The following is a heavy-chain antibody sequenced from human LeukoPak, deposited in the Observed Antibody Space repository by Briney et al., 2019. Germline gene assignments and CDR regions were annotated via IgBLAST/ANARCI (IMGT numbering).Heavy chain of an antibody. V-gene: IGHV1-18*01. CDR2: ISAYTGNT. J-gene: IGHJ6*03. Sequence: ASVKVSCKASGYTFTSYGIGWVRQAPGQGLEWMGWISAYTGNTNYAQKLQGRVTMTTDTSTSTAYMELRSLRSDDTAVYYCARDGDKEYYYYMDVWGKGTTVTVSS. CDR1: GYTFTSYG. D-gene: IGHD7-27*01. CDR3: ARDGDKEYYYYMDV.